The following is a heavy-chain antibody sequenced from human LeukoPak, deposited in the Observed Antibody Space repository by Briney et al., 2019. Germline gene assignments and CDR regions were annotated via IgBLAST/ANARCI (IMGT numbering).Heavy chain of an antibody. J-gene: IGHJ5*01. V-gene: IGHV3-30*01. CDR2: TSYDGENE. Sequence: GGSLRLSCAASGFTFSTYAMHWVRQAPGKGLEWVAVTSYDGENEYYADSVEGRFTISRDNSKNTLCLQMNSLRPEDTAVYFCARARGIRNSWCDFWGQGTLVTVSS. CDR1: GFTFSTYA. D-gene: IGHD3-16*01. CDR3: ARARGIRNSWCDF.